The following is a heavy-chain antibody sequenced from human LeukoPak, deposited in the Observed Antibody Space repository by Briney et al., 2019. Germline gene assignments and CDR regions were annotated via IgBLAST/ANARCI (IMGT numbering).Heavy chain of an antibody. V-gene: IGHV4-34*01. CDR1: GGSFSVYY. Sequence: SETLSLTCAVYGGSFSVYYWSWIRQPPGAGLEWIGEINHSGSTNYNPSLKSRVTISVDTSKNQFSLKLSSMTAADTAVYYCARSQLQLDYYGMDVWGQGTTVTVSS. CDR3: ARSQLQLDYYGMDV. D-gene: IGHD4-11*01. J-gene: IGHJ6*02. CDR2: INHSGST.